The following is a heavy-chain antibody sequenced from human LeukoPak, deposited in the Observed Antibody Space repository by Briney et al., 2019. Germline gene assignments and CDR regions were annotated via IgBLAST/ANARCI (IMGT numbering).Heavy chain of an antibody. CDR2: ISSSGSTK. J-gene: IGHJ4*02. V-gene: IGHV3-48*03. CDR1: GFTFSSYE. D-gene: IGHD3-10*01. Sequence: GGSLRLSCAASGFTFSSYEMNWVRQAPGKGLEWVSYISSSGSTKYYADSVKGRFTISRDNAKNSLYLQMNSLRAEDTAVYYCARASITMVRGELVYYFDFWGQGTLVTVSS. CDR3: ARASITMVRGELVYYFDF.